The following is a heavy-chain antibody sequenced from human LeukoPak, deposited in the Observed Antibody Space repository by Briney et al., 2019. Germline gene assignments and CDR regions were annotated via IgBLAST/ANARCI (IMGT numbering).Heavy chain of an antibody. Sequence: PSETLSLTCTVSGGSISRSSYSWGWIRQPPGKGLEWIGSIYYSGSTYYNPSLKSRVTISVDTSKNQFSLKLSSVTAADTAVYYCARAPDLTMVRGVTFDPWGQGTLVTVSS. CDR3: ARAPDLTMVRGVTFDP. CDR2: IYYSGST. V-gene: IGHV4-39*07. D-gene: IGHD3-10*01. J-gene: IGHJ5*02. CDR1: GGSISRSSYS.